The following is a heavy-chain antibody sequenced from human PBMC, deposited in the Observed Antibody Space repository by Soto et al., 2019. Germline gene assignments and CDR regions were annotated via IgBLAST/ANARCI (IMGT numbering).Heavy chain of an antibody. Sequence: QVQLVESGGGVVQPGRSLRLSCAASGFTFSTYAMHWVRQAPGKGLEWVAVISYDGGNKYYVDSVKGRFTISRDNSKNTLYLQMNSLRAEDTAVYYCARAPRMAAAPLDWGQGTLVTVSS. J-gene: IGHJ4*02. CDR1: GFTFSTYA. D-gene: IGHD6-13*01. CDR3: ARAPRMAAAPLD. V-gene: IGHV3-30-3*01. CDR2: ISYDGGNK.